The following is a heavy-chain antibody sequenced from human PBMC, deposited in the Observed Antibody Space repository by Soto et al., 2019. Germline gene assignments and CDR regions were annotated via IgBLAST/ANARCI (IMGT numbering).Heavy chain of an antibody. J-gene: IGHJ4*02. Sequence: QVQLVQSGAEVKKPGSSVKVSCKASGGTFSSYAISWVRQAPGQGLEWMGGIIPIFGTANYAQKFQGRVRITADEATSTAYRELSSRRSEDTAVYYCARGRSRSGGVTRRGLGYWGQGTLVTVSS. D-gene: IGHD2-8*02. CDR3: ARGRSRSGGVTRRGLGY. V-gene: IGHV1-69*12. CDR1: GGTFSSYA. CDR2: IIPIFGTA.